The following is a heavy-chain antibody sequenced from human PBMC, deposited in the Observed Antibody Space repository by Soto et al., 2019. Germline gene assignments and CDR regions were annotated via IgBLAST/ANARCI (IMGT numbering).Heavy chain of an antibody. CDR2: INAGNGNT. V-gene: IGHV1-3*01. Sequence: QVQLVQSGAGVKKPGASVKVSCKASGYTFTKYALHWMRQAPGQRLEWMGWINAGNGNTKCSQKFQGRVTITRDTSASTAYMELSSLRSEDTAVYYCARGEGYCSGGSCYRWFDPWGQGTLVTVSS. J-gene: IGHJ5*02. D-gene: IGHD2-15*01. CDR3: ARGEGYCSGGSCYRWFDP. CDR1: GYTFTKYA.